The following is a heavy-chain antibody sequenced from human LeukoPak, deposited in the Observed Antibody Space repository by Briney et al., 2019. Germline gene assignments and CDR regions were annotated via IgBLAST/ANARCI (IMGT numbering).Heavy chain of an antibody. CDR1: GFPFSSYA. CDR3: AIVTPPHQDGVSADIPLYYYCELDV. Sequence: GGSLRLSCASSGFPFSSYAMTWVRQAPGKGLEWVSTISGSGDRTYYADSVKGRFTISRDPSKNTLDLQMNSLRAEDTALYYCAIVTPPHQDGVSADIPLYYYCELDVWGNGTTVTVSS. V-gene: IGHV3-23*01. CDR2: ISGSGDRT. J-gene: IGHJ6*04. D-gene: IGHD3-9*01.